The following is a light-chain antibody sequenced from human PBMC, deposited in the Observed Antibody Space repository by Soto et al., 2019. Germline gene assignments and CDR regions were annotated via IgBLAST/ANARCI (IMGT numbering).Light chain of an antibody. Sequence: QSVLTQPASVSGSPGQSITISCTGTSSDVGGYKYVSWYQQHPGKAPKLMIYEVSNRPSGVSNRFSGSKSGNTASLTISGLQAEDEADYYCSSYTSSYTPPLYVFGTGTKVTVL. V-gene: IGLV2-14*01. CDR2: EVS. J-gene: IGLJ1*01. CDR1: SSDVGGYKY. CDR3: SSYTSSYTPPLYV.